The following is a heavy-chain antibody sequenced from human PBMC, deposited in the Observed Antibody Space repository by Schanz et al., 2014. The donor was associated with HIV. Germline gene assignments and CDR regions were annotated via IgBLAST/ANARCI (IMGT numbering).Heavy chain of an antibody. D-gene: IGHD3-22*01. CDR3: ARVGRAYYYDSSGGIDY. V-gene: IGHV1-2*02. CDR1: RYSFTRYG. Sequence: QVQLLQSGTEVKKPGASVKVSCKGSRYSFTRYGISWVRQAPGQGLEWMGWINPNSGGTNYAQKFQGRVTMTRDTSISTAYMELSRLRSDDTAVYYCARVGRAYYYDSSGGIDYWGQGTLVTVSS. J-gene: IGHJ4*02. CDR2: INPNSGGT.